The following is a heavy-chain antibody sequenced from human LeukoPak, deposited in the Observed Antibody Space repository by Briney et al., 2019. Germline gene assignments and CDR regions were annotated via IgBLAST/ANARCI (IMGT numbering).Heavy chain of an antibody. CDR1: GLSFGSYA. D-gene: IGHD3-3*01. CDR3: AKVRLRFLTTPTDAFDI. CDR2: ISASGGDT. J-gene: IGHJ3*02. Sequence: GGSLRLSCAASGLSFGSYAMYLVRQAPGKGLQWVSVISASGGDTAYADSVKGRFTISRDNSKNTLYLQMNSLRAEDTAVYYCAKVRLRFLTTPTDAFDIWGQGTMVTVSS. V-gene: IGHV3-23*01.